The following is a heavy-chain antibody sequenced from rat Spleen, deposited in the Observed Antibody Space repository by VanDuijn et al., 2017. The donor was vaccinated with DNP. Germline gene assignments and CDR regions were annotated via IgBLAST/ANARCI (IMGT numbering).Heavy chain of an antibody. V-gene: IGHV2S54*01. CDR2: IWGNGNI. CDR1: KFSLTDYS. CDR3: ARAVGTVALDY. Sequence: VQLKESGPGLVQPSQTLSLTCTVSKFSLTDYSIHWVRQSPGKGLEWMGGIWGNGNINYNSALKSRLTINRGTSKSQVFLKMNSLQTEDTATYYCARAVGTVALDYWGQGVMVTVSS. D-gene: IGHD1-3*01. J-gene: IGHJ2*01.